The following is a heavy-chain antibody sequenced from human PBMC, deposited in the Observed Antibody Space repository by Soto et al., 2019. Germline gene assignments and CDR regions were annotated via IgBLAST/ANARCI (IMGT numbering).Heavy chain of an antibody. CDR2: IIPILGIA. V-gene: IGHV1-69*02. D-gene: IGHD2-21*02. CDR3: ATEQGVVTATRAFDI. J-gene: IGHJ3*02. Sequence: HVQLVQSGAEVKKPGSSVKVSYNASGGTFSSYTIRWVRQAPGQGLEWMGRIIPILGIANYAQKFQGRVTITADKSTMTAYMELTSLRSEDTAVYYCATEQGVVTATRAFDIWGQGTMVTVSS. CDR1: GGTFSSYT.